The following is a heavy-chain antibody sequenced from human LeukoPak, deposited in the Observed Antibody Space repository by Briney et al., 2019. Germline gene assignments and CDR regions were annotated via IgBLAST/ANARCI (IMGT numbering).Heavy chain of an antibody. Sequence: KSSETLSLTCTVSGGSVTTSYYWGWIRQPPGKRLEWIGSIYHSGDTYYNPSLNSRATISVDTSKNQFSLKLSSVTTADTAVYYCARSGVTIGWGNFDNWGQGTLGTVSP. CDR2: IYHSGDT. J-gene: IGHJ4*02. CDR1: GGSVTTSYY. CDR3: ARSGVTIGWGNFDN. D-gene: IGHD1-26*01. V-gene: IGHV4-39*01.